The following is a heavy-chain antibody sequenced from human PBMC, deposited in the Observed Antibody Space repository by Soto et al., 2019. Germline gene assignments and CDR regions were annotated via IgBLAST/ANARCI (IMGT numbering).Heavy chain of an antibody. Sequence: SETLSLTCTVSGGSISSYYWSWIRQPPGKGLEWIGYIYYSGSTNYNPSLKSRVTISVDTSKNQFSLKLSSVTAADTALYYCARWGNGMDVWGQGTTVTVSS. D-gene: IGHD3-16*01. CDR3: ARWGNGMDV. CDR1: GGSISSYY. CDR2: IYYSGST. V-gene: IGHV4-59*01. J-gene: IGHJ6*02.